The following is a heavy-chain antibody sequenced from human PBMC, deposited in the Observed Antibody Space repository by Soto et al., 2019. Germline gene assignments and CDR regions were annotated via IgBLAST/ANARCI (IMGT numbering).Heavy chain of an antibody. CDR3: AIKGVTSSCYRGGHEY. CDR1: GYPFTSFG. Sequence: QVQLVQSGAEVKKPGASVKVSCTASGYPFTSFGISWVRQAPGQGVEWMGWIRPYNGDTNSAQNLQGRVTMTTDTSTNTAYMELRSLRSDDTAVYYCAIKGVTSSCYRGGHEYCGQGTLVTVSS. CDR2: IRPYNGDT. V-gene: IGHV1-18*04. J-gene: IGHJ4*02. D-gene: IGHD6-13*01.